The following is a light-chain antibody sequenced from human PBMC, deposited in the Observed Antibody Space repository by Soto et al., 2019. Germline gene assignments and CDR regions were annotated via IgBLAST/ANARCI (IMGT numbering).Light chain of an antibody. CDR1: TSDVGDYNL. CDR3: SSYTSSNTLYV. CDR2: DVS. V-gene: IGLV2-14*01. Sequence: QSALTQPDSVSGSPGQSIAISCTGTTSDVGDYNLVSWYQQHPGKAPKLMIYDVSNRPSGISDRFSASKSGNTASLTISGLQAEDEADYYCSSYTSSNTLYVFGTGTKVTVL. J-gene: IGLJ1*01.